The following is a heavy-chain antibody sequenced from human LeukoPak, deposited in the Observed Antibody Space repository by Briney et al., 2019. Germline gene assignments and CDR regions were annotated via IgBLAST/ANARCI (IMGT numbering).Heavy chain of an antibody. Sequence: GGSLRLSCAASGFTFSSYDMHWVRQPTGKGLEWVSGIGTTGDTYYPGSVKGRFTISRENAENALYLQMNTLRAGDTAVYYCARGLYYYDSSGYYGDTFDIWGQGTMVIVSS. CDR3: ARGLYYYDSSGYYGDTFDI. J-gene: IGHJ3*02. CDR2: IGTTGDT. D-gene: IGHD3-22*01. CDR1: GFTFSSYD. V-gene: IGHV3-13*04.